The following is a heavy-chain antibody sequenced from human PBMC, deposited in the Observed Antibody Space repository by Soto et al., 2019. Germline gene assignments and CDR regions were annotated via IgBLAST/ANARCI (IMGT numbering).Heavy chain of an antibody. Sequence: QVQLVESGGGVVQPGRSLRLSCAASGFTFSSYGMHWVRQAPGKGLEWVAVIWYDGNNKYYADSVKGRFTISRDNSKNTLYLQMNSLRAEATAVYYCARDWVQLDRLINYCVIAVWAQGALVTVSS. D-gene: IGHD1-1*01. CDR2: IWYDGNNK. J-gene: IGHJ6*02. V-gene: IGHV3-33*01. CDR3: ARDWVQLDRLINYCVIAV. CDR1: GFTFSSYG.